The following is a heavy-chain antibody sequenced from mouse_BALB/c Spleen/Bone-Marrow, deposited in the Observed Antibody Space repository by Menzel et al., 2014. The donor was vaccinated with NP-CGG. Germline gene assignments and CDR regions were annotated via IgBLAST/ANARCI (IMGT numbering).Heavy chain of an antibody. Sequence: EVMLVESGGGLVKPGGSLKLSCAASGFIFSDYYMYWVRQTPEKRLECVATISDGGSYTYYPDSVKGRFTISRDHAKNNLYLQMSSLKSEDTAMYYCARGIRYYGSIYGYLDVWGAGTAVTVSS. CDR2: ISDGGSYT. CDR3: ARGIRYYGSIYGYLDV. J-gene: IGHJ1*01. V-gene: IGHV5-4*02. CDR1: GFIFSDYY. D-gene: IGHD1-1*01.